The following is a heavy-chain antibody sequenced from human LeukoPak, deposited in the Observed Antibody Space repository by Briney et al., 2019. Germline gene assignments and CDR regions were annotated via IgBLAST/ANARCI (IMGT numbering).Heavy chain of an antibody. Sequence: PGGSLRLSCAASGFTFSSYSMNWVRQAPGKGLEWVSSISSSSGYIYYADSVKGRFTISRDNAKNSLYLQMNSLRAEDTAVYYCARDAYYYDSSGYYHYYYYMDVWGKGTTVTVSS. CDR2: ISSSSGYI. CDR1: GFTFSSYS. CDR3: ARDAYYYDSSGYYHYYYYMDV. V-gene: IGHV3-21*01. D-gene: IGHD3-22*01. J-gene: IGHJ6*03.